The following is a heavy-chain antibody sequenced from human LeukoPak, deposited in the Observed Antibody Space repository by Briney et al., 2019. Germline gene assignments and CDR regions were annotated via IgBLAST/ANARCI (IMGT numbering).Heavy chain of an antibody. V-gene: IGHV4-59*01. J-gene: IGHJ4*02. D-gene: IGHD3-10*01. Sequence: PSETLSLTCTVSGGSISSYYWSWLRQPPGKGLEWIGYIYYSGSTNYNPSLKSRVTISVDTSKNQFSLKLSSVTAADTAVYYCARDAAMARGIFDYWGQGTLVTVSS. CDR1: GGSISSYY. CDR3: ARDAAMARGIFDY. CDR2: IYYSGST.